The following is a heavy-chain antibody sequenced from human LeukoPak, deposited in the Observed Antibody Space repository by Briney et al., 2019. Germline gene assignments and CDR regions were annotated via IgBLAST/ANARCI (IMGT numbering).Heavy chain of an antibody. V-gene: IGHV5-51*01. CDR1: GYSFTSYW. J-gene: IGHJ4*02. D-gene: IGHD3-9*01. CDR3: ARRPYDILTGSYYFDY. CDR2: IYPGDSDT. Sequence: GEFLKISCKGSGYSFTSYWIGWVRQMPGKGLEWMGIIYPGDSDTRYSPSFQGQVTISAVKSISTAYLQWSSLKASDTAMYYCARRPYDILTGSYYFDYWGQGTLVTVSS.